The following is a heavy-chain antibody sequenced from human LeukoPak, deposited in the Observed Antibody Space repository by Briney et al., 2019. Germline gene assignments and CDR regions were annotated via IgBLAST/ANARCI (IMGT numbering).Heavy chain of an antibody. CDR2: ISGSGGST. CDR1: GFTFSSYG. Sequence: GGSLRLSCAASGFTFSSYGMSWVRQAPGKGLEWVSAISGSGGSTYYADSVKGRFTISRDNAKNSLYLQMNSLRAEDTAVYYCARWGSTVVTAHPRGDCWGQGTLVTVSS. CDR3: ARWGSTVVTAHPRGDC. V-gene: IGHV3-23*01. D-gene: IGHD4-23*01. J-gene: IGHJ4*02.